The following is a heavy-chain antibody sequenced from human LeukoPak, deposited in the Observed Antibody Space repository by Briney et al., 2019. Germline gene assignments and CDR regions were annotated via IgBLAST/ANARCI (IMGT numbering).Heavy chain of an antibody. V-gene: IGHV4-4*02. CDR2: IHHSQST. CDR3: ARDLGYQDAFDI. J-gene: IGHJ3*02. Sequence: PSETLSLTCAVSGGSMSSSNWWSWVRQPPGKGLEWIAEIHHSQSTNYNTSPKSRATISVDKSKNQFSLKLSSVTAADTAVYYCARDLGYQDAFDIWGQGTMVTVSS. D-gene: IGHD3-16*01. CDR1: GGSMSSSNW.